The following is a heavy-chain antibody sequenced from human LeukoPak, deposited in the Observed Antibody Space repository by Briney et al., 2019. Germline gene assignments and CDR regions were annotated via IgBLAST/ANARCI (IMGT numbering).Heavy chain of an antibody. D-gene: IGHD2-15*01. CDR2: IYTSGST. V-gene: IGHV4-61*02. J-gene: IGHJ6*03. Sequence: SETLSLTCTVSGGSISSGSYYWSWIRQPAGKGLEWIGRIYTSGSTNYNPSLKSRVTISVDTSKNQFSLKLSSVTAADTAVYYCARVAQNYYYYYMDVWGKGTTVTVS. CDR1: GGSISSGSYY. CDR3: ARVAQNYYYYYMDV.